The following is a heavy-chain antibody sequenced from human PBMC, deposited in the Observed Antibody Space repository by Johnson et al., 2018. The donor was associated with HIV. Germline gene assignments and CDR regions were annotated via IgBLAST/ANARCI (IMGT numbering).Heavy chain of an antibody. J-gene: IGHJ3*02. D-gene: IGHD3-22*01. CDR3: AGDPLTPDPIVAVGTAFDI. CDR1: GFTFSNAW. Sequence: QVQLVESGGGLVKPGGSLRLSCAASGFTFSNAWMNWVRQAPGKGLECVAVISYAGSNKYYADSVKGRLTISRDNSKNTLYLQMNSLRGEDTAVYSCAGDPLTPDPIVAVGTAFDIWGQGTMVIVSS. CDR2: ISYAGSNK. V-gene: IGHV3-30-3*01.